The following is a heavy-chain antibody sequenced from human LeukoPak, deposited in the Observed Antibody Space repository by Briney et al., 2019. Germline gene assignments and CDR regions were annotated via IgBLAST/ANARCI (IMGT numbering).Heavy chain of an antibody. CDR1: GGSISSYY. J-gene: IGHJ4*02. CDR2: IYYSGST. D-gene: IGHD1-26*01. Sequence: SETLSLTYTVSGGSISSYYFSWIRQPPGKGLEWIGYIYYSGSTNYNPSLTSRVTISVDTSNNQFSLKLSSVTAADTAVYYCASAPSGTTHFDYWGQGTLVTVSS. V-gene: IGHV4-59*01. CDR3: ASAPSGTTHFDY.